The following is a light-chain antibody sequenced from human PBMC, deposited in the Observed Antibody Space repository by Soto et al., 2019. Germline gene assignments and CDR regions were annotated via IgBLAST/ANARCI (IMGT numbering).Light chain of an antibody. CDR2: EVT. CDR3: FSYTGTTTPLFV. V-gene: IGLV2-23*02. CDR1: SSDIGTSDL. Sequence: QSVLPQPASVSGSPGQSITISCTGTSSDIGTSDLISWYQQHPGKAPKLMIYEVTTRPPGISSRFSCSKSCNAASLTISGLQPEAEADYYYFSYTGTTTPLFVFGTGTKLTVL. J-gene: IGLJ1*01.